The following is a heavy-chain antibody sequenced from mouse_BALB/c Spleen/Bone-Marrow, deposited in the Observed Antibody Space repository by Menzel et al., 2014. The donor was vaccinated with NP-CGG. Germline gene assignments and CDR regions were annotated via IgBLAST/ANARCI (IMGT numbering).Heavy chain of an antibody. Sequence: DLVKPGASVKLSCKASGYTFTSYWINWIKQRPGQGLEWIGRIAPGSGSTYYDEMFKGKATLTVDTSSSTAYIQLSSLSSEDSAVYFCARSYYGRAMDFWSQATSVTIST. V-gene: IGHV1S41*01. CDR3: ARSYYGRAMDF. CDR1: GYTFTSYW. D-gene: IGHD1-1*01. J-gene: IGHJ4*01. CDR2: IAPGSGST.